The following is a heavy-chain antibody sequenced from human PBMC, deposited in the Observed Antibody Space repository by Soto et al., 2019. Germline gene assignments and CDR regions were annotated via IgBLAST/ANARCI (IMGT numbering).Heavy chain of an antibody. CDR1: GFTFSSYD. J-gene: IGHJ4*02. Sequence: GGSLRLSCAASGFTFSSYDMHWVRQAPGKGLECVSAISGSGGSTYYADSVKGRFTISRDNSKNTLYLQMNSLRAEDTAVYYCAKSHRRSMITFGGVIVIFDYWGQGTLVTVSS. CDR2: ISGSGGST. V-gene: IGHV3-23*01. D-gene: IGHD3-16*02. CDR3: AKSHRRSMITFGGVIVIFDY.